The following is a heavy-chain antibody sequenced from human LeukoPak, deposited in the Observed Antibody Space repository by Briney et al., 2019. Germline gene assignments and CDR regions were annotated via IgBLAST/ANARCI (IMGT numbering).Heavy chain of an antibody. CDR2: IIPIFGTA. D-gene: IGHD5-12*01. J-gene: IGHJ4*02. CDR3: AREALRGPGPYDY. CDR1: GGTFSSYA. V-gene: IGHV1-69*05. Sequence: SVKVSCKASGGTFSSYAISWVRQAPGQGLEWMGGIIPIFGTANYAQKFQGRVTITTDESTSTAYMELSSLRSEDTAVYHCAREALRGPGPYDYWGQGTLVTVSS.